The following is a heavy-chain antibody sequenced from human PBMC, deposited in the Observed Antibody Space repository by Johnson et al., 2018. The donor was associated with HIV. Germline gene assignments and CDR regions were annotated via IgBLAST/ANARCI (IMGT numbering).Heavy chain of an antibody. V-gene: IGHV3-NL1*01. CDR2: ISWNSDNI. CDR1: GFPFSNYG. J-gene: IGHJ3*02. D-gene: IGHD3-22*01. CDR3: ANDGAYDSSGPGHAFDI. Sequence: QMQLVESGGGVVQPGGSLRLSCAASGFPFSNYGMHWVRQAPGKGLEWVSGISWNSDNIAYADSVKGRFTISRDNAKNSLYLQMNCLRAEDTAVYYCANDGAYDSSGPGHAFDIWGQGTMVTVS.